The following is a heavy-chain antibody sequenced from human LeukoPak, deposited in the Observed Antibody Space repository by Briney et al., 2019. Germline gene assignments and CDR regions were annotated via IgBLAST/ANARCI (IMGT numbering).Heavy chain of an antibody. CDR1: GFTFSIYA. D-gene: IGHD2-15*01. J-gene: IGHJ3*02. Sequence: GGSLRLSCAASGFTFSIYAMSWVRQAPGKGLEWVSVMSGGGGSTYYADSVKGRFTISRDNSKNTLFLKMNSLRAEDTAVYYCAKDASKRGSGGALDIWGQGTMVTVSS. CDR2: MSGGGGST. V-gene: IGHV3-23*01. CDR3: AKDASKRGSGGALDI.